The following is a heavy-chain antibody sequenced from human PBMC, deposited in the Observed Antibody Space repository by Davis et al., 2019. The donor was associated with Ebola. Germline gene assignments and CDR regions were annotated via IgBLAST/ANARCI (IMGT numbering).Heavy chain of an antibody. V-gene: IGHV4-34*01. CDR2: INHSGST. Sequence: SDTLSLTCAVYGGSFSGYYWSWIRQPPGKGLEWIGEINHSGSTNYNPSLKSRVTISVDTSKNQFSLKLSSVTAADTAVYYCARARSGWDEIDAFDIWGQGTMVTVSS. D-gene: IGHD6-19*01. CDR1: GGSFSGYY. J-gene: IGHJ3*02. CDR3: ARARSGWDEIDAFDI.